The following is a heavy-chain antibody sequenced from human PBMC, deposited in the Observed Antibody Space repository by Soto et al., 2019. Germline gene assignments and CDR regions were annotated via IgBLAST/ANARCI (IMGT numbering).Heavy chain of an antibody. V-gene: IGHV1-18*04. CDR3: ARGPYMWIQLRAFDI. CDR1: GYTFTSYG. J-gene: IGHJ3*02. Sequence: ASVKVSCKASGYTFTSYGISRVRQAPGQGLEWMGWISAYNGNTNYAQKLQGRVTMTTDTSASTAYMELRSLRSDDTAVYYCARGPYMWIQLRAFDIWGQGTMVTVSS. CDR2: ISAYNGNT. D-gene: IGHD5-18*01.